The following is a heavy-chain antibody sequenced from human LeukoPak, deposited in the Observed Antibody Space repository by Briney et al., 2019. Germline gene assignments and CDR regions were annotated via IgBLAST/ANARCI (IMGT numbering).Heavy chain of an antibody. CDR3: AKGVWTDYTITHFDY. CDR2: ISGSGGST. V-gene: IGHV3-23*01. D-gene: IGHD3/OR15-3a*01. J-gene: IGHJ4*02. CDR1: GFTFSSYA. Sequence: GGSLRLSCAASGFTFSSYAMSWVRQAPGKGLEWVSAISGSGGSTFYADSVKGRFTLSRDNSKNTLYLQMNSLRAEDTAVYFCAKGVWTDYTITHFDYWGQGTLVTVSS.